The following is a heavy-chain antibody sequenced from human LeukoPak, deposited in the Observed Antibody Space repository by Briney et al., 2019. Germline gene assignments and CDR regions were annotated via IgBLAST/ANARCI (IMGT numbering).Heavy chain of an antibody. CDR2: ISYDGSNK. CDR3: ARGPEYSSGWYGAFDI. V-gene: IGHV3-30-3*01. J-gene: IGHJ3*02. Sequence: GGSLRLSCAASGFTFSSYAMHWVRQAPGKGLEWVAVISYDGSNKYYADSVKGRFTISRDNSKNTLYLQMNSLRAEDTAVYYCARGPEYSSGWYGAFDIWGQGTMVTVSS. D-gene: IGHD6-19*01. CDR1: GFTFSSYA.